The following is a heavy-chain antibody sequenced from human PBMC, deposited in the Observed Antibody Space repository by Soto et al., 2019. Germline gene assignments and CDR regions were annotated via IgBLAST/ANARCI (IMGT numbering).Heavy chain of an antibody. CDR1: GFTFSSYG. D-gene: IGHD3-10*01. Sequence: QVQLVESGGGVVQPGRSLRLSCAASGFTFSSYGMHWVRQAPGKGLEWVAVISYDGSNKYYADSVKGRFTISRDNSKNTLDLQMKSLRAEDTAVYYCAKNVLLWFGEFNDAFDIWGQGTMVTVSS. V-gene: IGHV3-30*18. J-gene: IGHJ3*02. CDR2: ISYDGSNK. CDR3: AKNVLLWFGEFNDAFDI.